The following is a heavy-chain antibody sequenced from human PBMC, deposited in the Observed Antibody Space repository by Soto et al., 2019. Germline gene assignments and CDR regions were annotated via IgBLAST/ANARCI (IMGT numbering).Heavy chain of an antibody. Sequence: QVQLVQSGAEVKKPGSSVKVSCKASGGTFSSYAISWVRQAPGQGLEWMGGIIPIFGTANYAQKFQGRVTVTADESTSTAYLELSSLRSEDTAVYYCAHVETDDCSSTSFYIHYYYGMDVWGQGTTVTVSS. D-gene: IGHD2-2*02. CDR1: GGTFSSYA. V-gene: IGHV1-69*01. CDR3: AHVETDDCSSTSFYIHYYYGMDV. CDR2: IIPIFGTA. J-gene: IGHJ6*02.